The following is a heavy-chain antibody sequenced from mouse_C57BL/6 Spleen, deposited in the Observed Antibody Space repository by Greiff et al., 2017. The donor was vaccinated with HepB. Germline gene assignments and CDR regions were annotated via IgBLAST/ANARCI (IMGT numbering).Heavy chain of an antibody. CDR3: AREGCLLFFYAMDY. J-gene: IGHJ4*01. CDR1: GFTFSDYG. D-gene: IGHD2-3*01. Sequence: EVKLMESGGGLVKPGGSLKLSCAASGFTFSDYGMHWVRQAPEKGLEWVAYISSGSSTIYYADTVKGRFTISRDNAKNTLFLQMTSLRSEDTAMYYCAREGCLLFFYAMDYWGQGTSVTVSS. V-gene: IGHV5-17*01. CDR2: ISSGSSTI.